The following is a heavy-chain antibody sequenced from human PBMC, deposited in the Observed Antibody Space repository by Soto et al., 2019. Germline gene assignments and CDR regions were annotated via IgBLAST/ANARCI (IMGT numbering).Heavy chain of an antibody. V-gene: IGHV4-61*01. CDR3: VRGVSGTA. J-gene: IGHJ4*02. D-gene: IGHD6-19*01. CDR2: IYYSGST. CDR1: GGSGSSGSYY. Sequence: QVQLQESCPGLVKPSDTLSLTCTVSGGSGSSGSYYWSWIRQPTGKGLECIGYIYYSGSTNYNPSLKRRVTVSVHTFKIQFSLKLRSVTAADTAVYYCVRGVSGTAWGQGTLVTVSS.